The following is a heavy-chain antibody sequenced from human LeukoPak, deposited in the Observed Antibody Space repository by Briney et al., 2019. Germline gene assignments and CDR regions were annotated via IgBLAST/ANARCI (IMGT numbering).Heavy chain of an antibody. CDR1: GFTFSSYG. CDR2: IWYDGSNK. CDR3: ARSELWFGELYAFDI. V-gene: IGHV3-33*01. Sequence: GRSLRLSCAASGFTFSSYGMHWVRQAPGKGLEWVAVIWYDGSNKYYADSVKGRFTISRDNSKNTLYLQMNSLRAEDTAVYYCARSELWFGELYAFDIWGQGTMVTASS. D-gene: IGHD3-10*01. J-gene: IGHJ3*02.